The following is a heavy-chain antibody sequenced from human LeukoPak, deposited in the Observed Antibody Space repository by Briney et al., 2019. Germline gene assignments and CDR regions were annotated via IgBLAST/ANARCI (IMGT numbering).Heavy chain of an antibody. Sequence: GASVKVSCKASGYTFTGYYMHWVRQAPGQGLEWMGWINPNSGGTNYAQKFQGRVTMTRDTSISTAYMDLSRLRSDDAAVYYCARGSIVGATFDYFDYWGQGTLATVSS. CDR3: ARGSIVGATFDYFDY. V-gene: IGHV1-2*02. CDR1: GYTFTGYY. J-gene: IGHJ4*02. CDR2: INPNSGGT. D-gene: IGHD1-26*01.